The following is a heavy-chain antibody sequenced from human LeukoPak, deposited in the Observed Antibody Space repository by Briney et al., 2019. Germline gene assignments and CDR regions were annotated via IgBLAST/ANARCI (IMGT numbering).Heavy chain of an antibody. CDR1: GGSISSYY. Sequence: SETLSLTCTVSGGSISSYYWNWIRQPPGKGLEWIGYIYYSGTTNYNPSLKSRVSMSVDTSKNQFSLKLSSVTAADTAVYYCARGLGGATTGFGVNWFDPWGQGTLVTVSS. V-gene: IGHV4-59*12. CDR2: IYYSGTT. CDR3: ARGLGGATTGFGVNWFDP. J-gene: IGHJ5*02. D-gene: IGHD1-26*01.